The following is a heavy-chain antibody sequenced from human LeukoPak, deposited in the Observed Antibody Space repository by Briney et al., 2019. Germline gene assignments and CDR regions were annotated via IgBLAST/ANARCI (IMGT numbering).Heavy chain of an antibody. D-gene: IGHD5-18*01. V-gene: IGHV4-38-2*01. CDR1: GYSISSGYY. J-gene: IGHJ4*02. CDR2: IYHSGST. Sequence: SETLSLTCAVSGYSISSGYYWGWIRQPPGKGLEWIGSIYHSGSTYYNPSLKSRVTISVDTSKNQFSLKLSSVTAADTAAYYCARHVLRNTAMAELFDYWGQGTLVTVSS. CDR3: ARHVLRNTAMAELFDY.